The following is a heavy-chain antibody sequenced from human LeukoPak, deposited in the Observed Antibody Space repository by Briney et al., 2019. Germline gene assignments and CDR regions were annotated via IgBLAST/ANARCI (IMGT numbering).Heavy chain of an antibody. CDR2: ISSSGSTI. D-gene: IGHD4/OR15-4a*01. Sequence: PTGGSLRLSCAASGFTFSSYEMNWVRQAPGKGLEWVSYISSSGSTIYYADSVKGRFTISRDNAKNSLYLQMNSLRAEDTAVYYCARGGAYYYYMDVWGKGTTVTVSS. CDR3: ARGGAYYYYMDV. J-gene: IGHJ6*03. CDR1: GFTFSSYE. V-gene: IGHV3-48*03.